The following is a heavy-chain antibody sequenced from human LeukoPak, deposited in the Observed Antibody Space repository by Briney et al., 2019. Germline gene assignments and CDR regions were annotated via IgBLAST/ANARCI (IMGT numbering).Heavy chain of an antibody. CDR1: GGSISSYF. J-gene: IGHJ6*03. Sequence: SETLSLTCTVSGGSISSYFWSWIRQPAGKGLEWIGRIYTSGSTKYNPSLKSRVTMSVDTSKNQFSLKLSSVTAADTAVYYCARIKSSGWGAGMDVWGKGTTVTISS. CDR3: ARIKSSGWGAGMDV. CDR2: IYTSGST. V-gene: IGHV4-4*07. D-gene: IGHD6-19*01.